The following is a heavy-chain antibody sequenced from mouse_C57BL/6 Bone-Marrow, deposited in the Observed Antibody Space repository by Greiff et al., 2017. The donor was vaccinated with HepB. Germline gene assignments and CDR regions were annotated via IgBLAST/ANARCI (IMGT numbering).Heavy chain of an antibody. J-gene: IGHJ1*03. CDR1: GYTFTSYW. D-gene: IGHD1-1*01. CDR2: INPSSGYT. CDR3: ARSLYGSSCDWYFDV. Sequence: VQLVESGAELAKPGASVKLSCKASGYTFTSYWMHWVKQRPGQGLEWIGYINPSSGYTKYNQKFKDKATLTADKSSSTAYMQLSSLTYEDSAVYYCARSLYGSSCDWYFDVWGTGTTVTVSS. V-gene: IGHV1-7*01.